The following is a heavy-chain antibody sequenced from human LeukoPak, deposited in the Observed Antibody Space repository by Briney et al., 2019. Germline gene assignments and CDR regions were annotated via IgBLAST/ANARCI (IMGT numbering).Heavy chain of an antibody. Sequence: SETLSLTCTVSGGSISSGSYYWSWIRQPAGKGLEWIGRIYTSGSTNYNPSLKSRVTISVDTSKNQFSLKLSSVTAADTAVYYCARDTGSGSGSYYSPLDYWGQGTLVTVSS. CDR2: IYTSGST. D-gene: IGHD3-10*01. CDR1: GGSISSGSYY. J-gene: IGHJ4*02. CDR3: ARDTGSGSGSYYSPLDY. V-gene: IGHV4-61*02.